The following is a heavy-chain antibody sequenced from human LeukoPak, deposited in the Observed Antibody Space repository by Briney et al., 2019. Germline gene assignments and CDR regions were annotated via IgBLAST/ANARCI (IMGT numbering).Heavy chain of an antibody. CDR1: GDSVSSNCAT. CDR2: TYYRSKWYN. V-gene: IGHV6-1*01. CDR3: ARVRTPFTRTDAFDI. Sequence: SQTLSLTCAISGDSVSSNCATWDWIRQSPSRGLEWLGRTYYRSKWYNDYAVSVKSRITMNPDTSNNQFSLQLNSVTPEDTAVYYCARVRTPFTRTDAFDIWGQGTMVTVSS. J-gene: IGHJ3*02. D-gene: IGHD3-10*01.